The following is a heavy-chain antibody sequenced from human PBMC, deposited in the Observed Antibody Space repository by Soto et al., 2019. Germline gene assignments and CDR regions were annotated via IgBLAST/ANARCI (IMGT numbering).Heavy chain of an antibody. Sequence: QVQLVQSGAEVKKPGSSVKVSCKASGGTFSSYTISWVRQAPGQGLEWMGRIIPILGIANYAQKFQGRVTITADKSTSTAYMGLSSLRSEDTAVYYCARDFGIAAAGKGDPFDYWGQGTLVTVSS. D-gene: IGHD6-13*01. CDR3: ARDFGIAAAGKGDPFDY. J-gene: IGHJ4*02. CDR2: IIPILGIA. V-gene: IGHV1-69*08. CDR1: GGTFSSYT.